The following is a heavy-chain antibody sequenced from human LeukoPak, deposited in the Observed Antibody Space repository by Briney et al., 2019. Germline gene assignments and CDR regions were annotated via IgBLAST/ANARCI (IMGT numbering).Heavy chain of an antibody. CDR3: TTVLIFYGSGIMYYMDV. J-gene: IGHJ6*03. CDR1: GFTFSNYW. CDR2: IKSKTDGGTT. V-gene: IGHV3-15*01. D-gene: IGHD3-10*01. Sequence: PGGSLRLSCVASGFTFSNYWMSWVRQAPGKGLEWVGRIKSKTDGGTTGYAAPVKDRFSISRDDSKNTLYLQMNNLKTEDTAVYYCTTVLIFYGSGIMYYMDVWGKGTTVTISS.